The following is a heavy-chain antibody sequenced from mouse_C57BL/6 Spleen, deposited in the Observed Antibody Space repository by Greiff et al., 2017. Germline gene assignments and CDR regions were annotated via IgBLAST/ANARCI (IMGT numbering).Heavy chain of an antibody. CDR3: ARFWDGGFDY. V-gene: IGHV1-81*01. Sequence: VMLVESGAELARPGASVKLSCKASGYTFTSYGISWVKQRTGQGLEWIGEIYPRSGNTYYNEKFKGKATLTADKSSSTAYMELRSLTSEDSAVYFCARFWDGGFDYWGQGTTLTVSS. CDR1: GYTFTSYG. CDR2: IYPRSGNT. J-gene: IGHJ2*01. D-gene: IGHD4-1*01.